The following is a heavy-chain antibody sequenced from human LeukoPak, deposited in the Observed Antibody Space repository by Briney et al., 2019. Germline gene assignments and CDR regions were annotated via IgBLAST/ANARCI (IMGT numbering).Heavy chain of an antibody. J-gene: IGHJ6*02. CDR3: ARGRYYGMDV. V-gene: IGHV4-34*01. CDR1: GVSFSGYY. CDR2: INHSGST. Sequence: SETLSLTCAVYGVSFSGYYWSWIRQPPGKGLEWIGEINHSGSTNYNPSLKSRVTISVDTSKNQFSLKLSSVTAADTAVYYCARGRYYGMDVWGQGTTVTVSS.